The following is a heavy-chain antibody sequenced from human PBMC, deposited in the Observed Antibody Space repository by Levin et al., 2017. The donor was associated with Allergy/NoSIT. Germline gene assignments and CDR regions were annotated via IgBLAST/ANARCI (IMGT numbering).Heavy chain of an antibody. D-gene: IGHD6-19*01. CDR1: GGTFSSYA. V-gene: IGHV1-69*01. CDR3: AREGGYSSGWSFDY. Sequence: PGGSLRLSCKASGGTFSSYAISWVRQAPGQGLEWMGGIIPIFGTANYAQKFQGRVTITADESTSTAYMELSSLRSEDTAVYYCAREGGYSSGWSFDYWGQGTLVTVSS. J-gene: IGHJ4*02. CDR2: IIPIFGTA.